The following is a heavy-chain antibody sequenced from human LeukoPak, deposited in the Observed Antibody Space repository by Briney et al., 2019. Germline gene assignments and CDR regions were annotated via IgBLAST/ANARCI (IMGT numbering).Heavy chain of an antibody. V-gene: IGHV3-9*01. CDR3: AKSRRWGARYYYDSSNFDY. Sequence: PGGSLRLSCAASGFTFDDYAMHWVRQAPGKGLEWVSGISWNSGSIGYADSVKGRFTISRDNAKNSLYLQMNSLRAEDTALYYCAKSRRWGARYYYDSSNFDYWGRGTLVTVSS. CDR2: ISWNSGSI. CDR1: GFTFDDYA. D-gene: IGHD3-22*01. J-gene: IGHJ4*02.